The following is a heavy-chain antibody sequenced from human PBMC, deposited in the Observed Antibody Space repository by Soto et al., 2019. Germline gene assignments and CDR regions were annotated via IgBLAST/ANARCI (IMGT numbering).Heavy chain of an antibody. J-gene: IGHJ4*02. CDR2: IGASGDIT. CDR1: GFSLKNFA. D-gene: IGHD2-21*02. CDR3: AKDDFTDRGDDYFDY. V-gene: IGHV3-23*01. Sequence: PGGSLRLSCAASGFSLKNFAMSWFRQAPGKGLEWVAGIGASGDITWYADSVKGRLSISRDNSKNTLYLQLNSLRFEDTAVYYCAKDDFTDRGDDYFDYWGPGTLVTVSS.